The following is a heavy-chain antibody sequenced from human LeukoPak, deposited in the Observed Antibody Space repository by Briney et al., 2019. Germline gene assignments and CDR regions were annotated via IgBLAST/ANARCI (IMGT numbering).Heavy chain of an antibody. V-gene: IGHV3-9*01. J-gene: IGHJ1*01. CDR1: GFTFSSYA. CDR3: AKDEYFQH. CDR2: ISWNSGSI. Sequence: GGSLRLSCAASGFTFSSYAMSWVRQAPGKGLEWVSGISWNSGSIGYADSVKGRFTISRDNAKNSLYLQMNSLRAEDTALYYCAKDEYFQHWGQGTLVTVSS.